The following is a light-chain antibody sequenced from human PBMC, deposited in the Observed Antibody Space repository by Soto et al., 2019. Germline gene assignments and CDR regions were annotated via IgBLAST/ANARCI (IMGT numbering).Light chain of an antibody. V-gene: IGLV2-14*01. J-gene: IGLJ2*01. CDR1: SSDVGGYNY. CDR2: EVS. CDR3: SSYTSSSTGGV. Sequence: QSALTQPASVSGSPGQSITISCTGTSSDVGGYNYVSWYQQHPGKAPKLMIYEVSNRPSGVSNRFSGSKSGNTASLTISGLQAGDEADYYCSSYTSSSTGGVFGGGTKLTVL.